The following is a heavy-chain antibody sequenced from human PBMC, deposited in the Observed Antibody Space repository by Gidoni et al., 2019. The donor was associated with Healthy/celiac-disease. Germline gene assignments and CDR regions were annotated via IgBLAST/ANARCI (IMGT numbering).Heavy chain of an antibody. CDR3: ARTTGYCSGGSCYDAFDI. V-gene: IGHV1-18*04. CDR1: GYTFTSYG. J-gene: IGHJ3*02. Sequence: QVQLVQSGAEVKKPGASVKVSFKASGYTFTSYGISWVRQAPGQGLEWMGWISAYNGNTNYAQKRQGRVTMTTDTSTSTAYMELRSLRSDDTAVYYCARTTGYCSGGSCYDAFDIWGQGTMVTVSS. CDR2: ISAYNGNT. D-gene: IGHD2-15*01.